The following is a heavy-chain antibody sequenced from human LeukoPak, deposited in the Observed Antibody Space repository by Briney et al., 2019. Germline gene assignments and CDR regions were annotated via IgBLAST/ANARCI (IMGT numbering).Heavy chain of an antibody. CDR2: INPNSGDT. V-gene: IGHV1-2*02. CDR1: GYTFTGYY. D-gene: IGHD5-18*01. Sequence: ASVKVSCKASGYTFTGYYMHWVRQAPGQGLEWMGWINPNSGDTNYAQKFQGRVTMTRDTSISTAYMELSRLRPDDTAVYYCATVGIVDTAMITYFDYWGQGTLVTVSS. J-gene: IGHJ4*02. CDR3: ATVGIVDTAMITYFDY.